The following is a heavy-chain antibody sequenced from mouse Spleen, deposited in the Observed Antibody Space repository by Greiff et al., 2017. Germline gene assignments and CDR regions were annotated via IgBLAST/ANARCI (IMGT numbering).Heavy chain of an antibody. J-gene: IGHJ4*01. CDR2: IYPGSGNI. CDR3: ARWGEDAMDY. CDR1: GYSLTSYY. Sequence: QVQLQQSGPELVKPGASVKISCKASGYSLTSYYIHWVKQRPGQGLEWIGWIYPGSGNIKYNEKFKGKATLTADTSSSTAYMQLSSLTSEDSAVYYCARWGEDAMDYWGQGTSVTVSS. V-gene: IGHV1-66*01.